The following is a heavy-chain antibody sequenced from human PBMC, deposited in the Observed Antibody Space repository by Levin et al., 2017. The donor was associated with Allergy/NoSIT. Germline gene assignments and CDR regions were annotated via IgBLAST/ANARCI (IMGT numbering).Heavy chain of an antibody. CDR2: FDPEDGET. V-gene: IGHV1-24*01. J-gene: IGHJ6*02. CDR1: GYTLTELS. CDR3: ATVSNENSSGRSGYYYYYGMDV. D-gene: IGHD6-19*01. Sequence: GESLKISCKVSGYTLTELSMHWVRQAPGKGLEWMGGFDPEDGETIYAQKFQGRVTMTEDTSTDTAYMELSSLRSEDTAVYYCATVSNENSSGRSGYYYYYGMDVWGQGTTVTVSS.